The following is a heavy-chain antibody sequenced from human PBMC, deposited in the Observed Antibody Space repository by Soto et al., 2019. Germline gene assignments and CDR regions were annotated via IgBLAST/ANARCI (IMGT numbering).Heavy chain of an antibody. D-gene: IGHD6-13*01. V-gene: IGHV1-18*04. CDR3: ARDIAAAKIHNWFDP. Sequence: ASVKVSCKASGYTFTSYGISRVRQAPGQALEWMGWISAYNGNTRYAQKLQGRVTMTTDTSTSTAYMELRSLRSDDTAVYYCARDIAAAKIHNWFDPWRQGTLVTSPQ. CDR2: ISAYNGNT. J-gene: IGHJ5*02. CDR1: GYTFTSYG.